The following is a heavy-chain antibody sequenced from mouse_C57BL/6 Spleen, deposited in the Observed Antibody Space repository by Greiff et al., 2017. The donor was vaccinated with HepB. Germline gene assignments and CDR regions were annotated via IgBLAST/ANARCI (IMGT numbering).Heavy chain of an antibody. V-gene: IGHV1-81*01. CDR2: IYPRSGNT. CDR1: GYTFTSYG. CDR3: ARSTVVAEWYFDV. Sequence: VQLQQSGAELARPGASVKLSCKASGYTFTSYGISWVKQRTGQGLEWIGEIYPRSGNTYYNEKFKGKATLTADKSSSTAYMELRSLTSEDSAVYFCARSTVVAEWYFDVWGTGTTVTVSS. D-gene: IGHD1-1*01. J-gene: IGHJ1*03.